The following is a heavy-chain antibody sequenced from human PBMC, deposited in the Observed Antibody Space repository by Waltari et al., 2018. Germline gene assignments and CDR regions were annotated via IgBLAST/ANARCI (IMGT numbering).Heavy chain of an antibody. CDR1: GYSISSGYY. CDR3: ARDLKGYPYYFDY. J-gene: IGHJ4*02. D-gene: IGHD3-16*02. CDR2: IYHSGST. V-gene: IGHV4-38-2*01. Sequence: QVQLQESGPGLVKPSETLSLTCAVSGYSISSGYYWGWIRQPPGKGLAWIGSIYHSGSTYDNPSLKSRVTISVDTSKNQFPLKLSAVTAADTAVYYCARDLKGYPYYFDYWGQGTLVTVSS.